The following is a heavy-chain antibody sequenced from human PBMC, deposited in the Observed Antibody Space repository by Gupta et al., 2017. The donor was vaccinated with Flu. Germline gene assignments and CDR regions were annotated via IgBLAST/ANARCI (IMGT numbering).Heavy chain of an antibody. CDR3: VRWSGYYTGSPVDY. V-gene: IGHV3-7*01. D-gene: IGHD3-3*01. CDR1: GFTFSSYW. CDR2: IKQDGSEK. Sequence: EVQLVESGGGLVQPGGSLRLSCAASGFTFSSYWMSWVRQAPGKGLEWVANIKQDGSEKYYVDSVKGRFTISRDNAKNSLYLQMNSLRAEDTAVYYCVRWSGYYTGSPVDYWGQGTLVTVSS. J-gene: IGHJ4*02.